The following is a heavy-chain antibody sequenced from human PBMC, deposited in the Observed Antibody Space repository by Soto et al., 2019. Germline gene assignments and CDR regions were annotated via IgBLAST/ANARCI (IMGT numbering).Heavy chain of an antibody. CDR1: GFTFNTYW. J-gene: IGHJ4*02. D-gene: IGHD6-25*01. Sequence: PGGSLRLSCVASGFTFNTYWMSWVRQAPEKGLEWVANIKEDGSDKYYVDSVKGRFTISRDNAKNLLYLQMNSLGAGDTAMYYCARFTRGSSGDYWGQGTLVTVSS. CDR2: IKEDGSDK. V-gene: IGHV3-7*01. CDR3: ARFTRGSSGDY.